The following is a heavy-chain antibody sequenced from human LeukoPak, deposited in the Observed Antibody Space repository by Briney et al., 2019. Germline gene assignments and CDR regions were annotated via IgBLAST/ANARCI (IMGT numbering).Heavy chain of an antibody. D-gene: IGHD6-13*01. CDR1: GFTFSSYA. Sequence: GGSLRLSCAASGFTFSSYAMSWVRRAPGKGLEWVSAISGSGGSTYYADSVKGRFTISRDNSKNTLYLQMNSLRVEDTAVYYCAKVGQQLDHFDYWGQGTLVTVSS. V-gene: IGHV3-23*01. CDR3: AKVGQQLDHFDY. CDR2: ISGSGGST. J-gene: IGHJ4*02.